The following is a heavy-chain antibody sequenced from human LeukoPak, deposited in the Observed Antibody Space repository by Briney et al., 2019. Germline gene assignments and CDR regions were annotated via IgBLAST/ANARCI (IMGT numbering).Heavy chain of an antibody. CDR3: ARIGLRYYYGMDV. CDR2: IWYDGSNK. Sequence: GGSLRLSCAASGFTFSSYGMHWVRQAPGKGLEWVAVIWYDGSNKYYADSVKGRFTISRDNSKNTLYLQMNSLRAEDTAVYYCARIGLRYYYGMDVWGQGTTVTVSS. D-gene: IGHD2/OR15-2a*01. CDR1: GFTFSSYG. V-gene: IGHV3-33*01. J-gene: IGHJ6*02.